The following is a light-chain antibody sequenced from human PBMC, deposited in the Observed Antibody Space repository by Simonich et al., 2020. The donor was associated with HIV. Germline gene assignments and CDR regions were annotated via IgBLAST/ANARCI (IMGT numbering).Light chain of an antibody. CDR1: QNVLYSSNNKNY. CDR3: QQYYTTPYT. V-gene: IGKV4-1*01. CDR2: CAS. J-gene: IGKJ2*01. Sequence: DIVMTQSPDSLAVSLGERATINYKSSQNVLYSSNNKNYLPCYQQKPGQPPKRLIYCASTRESAVPDRFSGSGSGTDFTLPISSLQAEDVAVYYCQQYYTTPYTFGQGTKLEIK.